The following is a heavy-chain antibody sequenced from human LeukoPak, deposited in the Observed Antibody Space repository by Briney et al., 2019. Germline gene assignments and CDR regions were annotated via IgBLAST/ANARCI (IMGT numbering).Heavy chain of an antibody. CDR3: ARDMGYLTGMDV. Sequence: PGGSLRLSCTAPGFIVNSYVMSWVRQAPGKGLEWVSLIRGSGGSTYYADSVRGRFTISRDNSKNTLYLQMNSLRAEDTAVYYCARDMGYLTGMDVWGQGTTVTVSS. CDR2: IRGSGGST. D-gene: IGHD2-15*01. J-gene: IGHJ6*02. CDR1: GFIVNSYV. V-gene: IGHV3-23*01.